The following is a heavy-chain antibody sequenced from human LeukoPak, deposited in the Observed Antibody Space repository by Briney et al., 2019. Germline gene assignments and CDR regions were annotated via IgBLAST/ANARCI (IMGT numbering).Heavy chain of an antibody. CDR1: GFTFNTHG. D-gene: IGHD3-3*01. Sequence: QPGGSLRLSCAASGFTFNTHGMHWVRQAPGKGLEWVAAIWFDGSVKHYSDAVKGRFTISRDNSLDTLYLQVNSLRVEDTAMYYCAKDTAIQFLEPAFWGQGTLVTVSS. CDR3: AKDTAIQFLEPAF. CDR2: IWFDGSVK. J-gene: IGHJ4*02. V-gene: IGHV3-33*06.